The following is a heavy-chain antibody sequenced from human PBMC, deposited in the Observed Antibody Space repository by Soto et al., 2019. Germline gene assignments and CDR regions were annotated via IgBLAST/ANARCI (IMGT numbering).Heavy chain of an antibody. CDR2: IIPIFGTA. J-gene: IGHJ6*01. V-gene: IGHV1-69*13. CDR1: VGTCGSYA. Sequence: SVKVSCKASVGTCGSYAISWVRQAPGQGLEWMRVIIPIFGTANYAQKFQGRVTITADESTSTAYMELSSLRSEDTAVFYFVRGGMAAAGTDYYYGMDVWGQGTTVTVSS. D-gene: IGHD6-13*01. CDR3: VRGGMAAAGTDYYYGMDV.